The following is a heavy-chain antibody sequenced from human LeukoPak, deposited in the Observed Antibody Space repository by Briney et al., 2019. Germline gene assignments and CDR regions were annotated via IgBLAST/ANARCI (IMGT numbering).Heavy chain of an antibody. Sequence: ASVKVSCKASGGTFSSYAISWVRQAPGQGLEWMGGIIPIFGTANYAQKFQGRVTMTTDTSTSTAYMELRSPRSDDTAVYYCARDYFVTLQGYYYDSSGYLTADDAFDIWGQGTMVTVSS. CDR1: GGTFSSYA. CDR2: IIPIFGTA. CDR3: ARDYFVTLQGYYYDSSGYLTADDAFDI. V-gene: IGHV1-69*05. D-gene: IGHD3-22*01. J-gene: IGHJ3*02.